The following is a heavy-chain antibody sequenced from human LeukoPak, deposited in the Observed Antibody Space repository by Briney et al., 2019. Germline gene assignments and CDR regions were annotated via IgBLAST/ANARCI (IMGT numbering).Heavy chain of an antibody. J-gene: IGHJ4*02. V-gene: IGHV4-59*12. D-gene: IGHD5-18*01. CDR1: GGSFSSYY. Sequence: SETLSLTCNVSGGSFSSYYWTWIRQPPGKGLEWIGNVYYSGSTNYKSSLKSRVTISVDTSKNQFSLTLSSVTAADTAVYYCARVGSGRYNYGYSLVYWGQGTLVTVSS. CDR3: ARVGSGRYNYGYSLVY. CDR2: VYYSGST.